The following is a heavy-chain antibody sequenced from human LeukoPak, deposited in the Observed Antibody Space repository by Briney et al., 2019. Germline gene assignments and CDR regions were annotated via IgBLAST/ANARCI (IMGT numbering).Heavy chain of an antibody. D-gene: IGHD4-17*01. Sequence: GGSLRLSCAASRFTFSNYWMSWVRQAPGKGLEWVANIKQDGSEKYYVDSVKGRFTISRDNAKNSLYLQMNSLRDEDTAVYYCARDLIFPTVTTGGGYWGQGTLVTVSS. CDR1: RFTFSNYW. CDR3: ARDLIFPTVTTGGGY. V-gene: IGHV3-7*01. J-gene: IGHJ4*02. CDR2: IKQDGSEK.